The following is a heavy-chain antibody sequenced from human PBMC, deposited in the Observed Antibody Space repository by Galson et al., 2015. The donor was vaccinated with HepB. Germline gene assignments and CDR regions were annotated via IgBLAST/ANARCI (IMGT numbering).Heavy chain of an antibody. Sequence: CKASGYTFTSYNIHCARQAPGQGLEWMGVINPRVGSITYAQNFQGRITMTRDTSTGTVYMELSSLTSEDTAVYYCARSASASAFDVWGQGTMVTVSS. V-gene: IGHV1-46*03. CDR2: INPRVGSI. CDR1: GYTFTSYN. D-gene: IGHD1-26*01. CDR3: ARSASASAFDV. J-gene: IGHJ3*01.